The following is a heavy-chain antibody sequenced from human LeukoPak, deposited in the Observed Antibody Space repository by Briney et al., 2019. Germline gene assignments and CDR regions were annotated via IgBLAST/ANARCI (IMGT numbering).Heavy chain of an antibody. J-gene: IGHJ4*02. CDR2: ISSSSSTI. CDR3: ASYGDYGSFDY. V-gene: IGHV3-48*04. CDR1: GFTFSSYS. D-gene: IGHD4-17*01. Sequence: QAGGSLRLSCAASGFTFSSYSMNWVRQAPGKGLEWVSYISSSSSTIYYADSVKGRFTISRDNAKNSLYLQMYSLRAEDTAVYYCASYGDYGSFDYWGQGTLVTVSS.